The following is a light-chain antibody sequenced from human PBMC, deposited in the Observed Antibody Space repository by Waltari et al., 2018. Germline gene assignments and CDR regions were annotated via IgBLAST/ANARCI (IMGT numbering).Light chain of an antibody. CDR1: RSVSNTS. V-gene: IGKV3D-20*02. CDR2: GTS. Sequence: EIVLTQSPGTLSLSPGERATLSCRASRSVSNTSLAWYQQNPGQAPRLLIYGTSTRATGIPARFSGSGSGTDFTLTISSLEAEDFAVYYCQHRDHWPPDATFGPGTKVDI. J-gene: IGKJ3*01. CDR3: QHRDHWPPDAT.